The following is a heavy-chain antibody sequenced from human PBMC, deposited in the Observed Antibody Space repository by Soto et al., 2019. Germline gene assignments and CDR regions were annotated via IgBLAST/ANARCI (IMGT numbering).Heavy chain of an antibody. CDR3: ARGVYCSGGNCNPYYVYGQDV. J-gene: IGHJ6*02. V-gene: IGHV4-59*01. CDR2: IYYSGAT. D-gene: IGHD2-15*01. Sequence: QGLLQESGPRLVKPSETLSLTCTVSDGSITRYYWSWIRQAPGKGLEWIGYIYYSGATNYNPSLNSRVTLSLDTSKNQLSLKLSSVTAADTAVYYCARGVYCSGGNCNPYYVYGQDVWGQGTTVSVS. CDR1: DGSITRYY.